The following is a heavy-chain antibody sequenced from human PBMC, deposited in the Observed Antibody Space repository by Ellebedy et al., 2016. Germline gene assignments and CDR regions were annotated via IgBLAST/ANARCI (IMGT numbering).Heavy chain of an antibody. J-gene: IGHJ4*02. D-gene: IGHD3-10*02. CDR2: IGRISSTI. CDR1: GFTFSSYG. Sequence: GESLKISCAASGFTFSSYGMNWVRQAPGKGLEWVSYIGRISSTIYYADSVRGRFTISRDNAKKSLYLQMNSLRAEDTAVYYCARSMFGTQPDYWGQGTLVTVSS. V-gene: IGHV3-48*04. CDR3: ARSMFGTQPDY.